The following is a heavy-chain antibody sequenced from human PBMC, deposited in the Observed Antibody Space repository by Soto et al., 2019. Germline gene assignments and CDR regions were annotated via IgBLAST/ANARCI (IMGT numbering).Heavy chain of an antibody. CDR3: ARVGCISTSCYSEDY. J-gene: IGHJ4*02. V-gene: IGHV4-30-4*01. D-gene: IGHD2-2*01. Sequence: QVQLQESGPGLVKPSQTLSLTCTVSGGSISSGDYYWSWIRQPPGKGLEWIGYIYYSGSTYYNPSLKSRVTISVPTSKNQFSLKLSSVTAADTAVYYCARVGCISTSCYSEDYWGQGTLVTVSS. CDR1: GGSISSGDYY. CDR2: IYYSGST.